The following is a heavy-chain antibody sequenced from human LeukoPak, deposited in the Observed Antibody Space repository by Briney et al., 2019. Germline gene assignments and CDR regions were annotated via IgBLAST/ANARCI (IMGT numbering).Heavy chain of an antibody. D-gene: IGHD6-19*01. CDR3: ARVGGVVAVAGTFDY. Sequence: ASAKVSCKASGYTFTSYGISWVRQAPEQGLEWMGWISAYNGNTNNAQKLQGRVTMTTDTSTSTAYMELRSLRSDDTAVYYCARVGGVVAVAGTFDYWGQGTLVTVSS. CDR2: ISAYNGNT. CDR1: GYTFTSYG. V-gene: IGHV1-18*01. J-gene: IGHJ4*02.